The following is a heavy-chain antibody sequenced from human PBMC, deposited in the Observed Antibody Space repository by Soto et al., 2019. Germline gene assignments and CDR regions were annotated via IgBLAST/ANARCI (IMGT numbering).Heavy chain of an antibody. CDR3: SRVGTDYSFDY. Sequence: QVQLVESGGGVVQPGKSLRLSCAASGFTFSTFGMHWVRQAPGKGLEWVAVIWYDGINKYYADFVKGRFTISRDNSKNTLYPQMTSLRAEDTAVYYCSRVGTDYSFDYWGQGTLVTVSS. CDR2: IWYDGINK. V-gene: IGHV3-33*01. J-gene: IGHJ4*02. D-gene: IGHD2-21*02. CDR1: GFTFSTFG.